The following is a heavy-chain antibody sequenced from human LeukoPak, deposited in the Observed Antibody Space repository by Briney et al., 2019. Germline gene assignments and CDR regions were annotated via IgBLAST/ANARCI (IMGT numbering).Heavy chain of an antibody. CDR3: ARSVDGFDY. D-gene: IGHD5-24*01. CDR1: GFTFSTYD. J-gene: IGHJ4*02. Sequence: GGSLRLSCTASGFTFSTYDMNWVRQAPGKGLEWVSSISSNGFYTHYLGSVKGRFTVSRDNAKNSLYLQMHSLRAEDTAVYYCARSVDGFDYWGQGTLVTVSS. CDR2: ISSNGFYT. V-gene: IGHV3-21*01.